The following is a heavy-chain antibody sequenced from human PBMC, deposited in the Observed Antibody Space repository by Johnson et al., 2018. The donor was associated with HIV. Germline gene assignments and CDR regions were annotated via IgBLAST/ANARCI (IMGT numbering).Heavy chain of an antibody. Sequence: QVQLVESGGGLIQPGGSLRLSCAASGFTFDDYAMHWVRQAPGKGLEWVAVISYDGSNKYSADSVKGRFTLSRDTSKNTLYLQMNRLRAEDTAVYYCARGPTYYYDSSGYWSDAFDIWGQGTMVTVSS. CDR2: ISYDGSNK. V-gene: IGHV3-30*04. CDR3: ARGPTYYYDSSGYWSDAFDI. CDR1: GFTFDDYA. J-gene: IGHJ3*02. D-gene: IGHD3-22*01.